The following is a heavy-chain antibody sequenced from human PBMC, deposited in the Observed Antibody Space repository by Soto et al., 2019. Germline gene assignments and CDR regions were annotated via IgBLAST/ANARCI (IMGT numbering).Heavy chain of an antibody. J-gene: IGHJ4*02. V-gene: IGHV4-59*02. CDR2: VYNSGNT. CDR3: ARIPYTSASFDY. Sequence: PSETLSLTCTVSGFPVSSTFWSWVRQSPGKGLEWIGYVYNSGNTIYSPSLKSRVTISVDPSKNQFSLRLRSVTAADTAVYYCARIPYTSASFDYWGQGNLVTVS. CDR1: GFPVSSTF. D-gene: IGHD3-16*01.